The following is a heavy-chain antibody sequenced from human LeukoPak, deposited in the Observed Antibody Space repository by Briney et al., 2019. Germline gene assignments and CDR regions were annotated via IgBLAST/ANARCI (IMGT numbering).Heavy chain of an antibody. V-gene: IGHV4-59*08. J-gene: IGHJ4*02. CDR2: IHYTGRV. D-gene: IGHD3-10*01. CDR3: TTYGSGSYPFDY. Sequence: PSETLSLTCTVPGGSINSYYWSWIRQPPGKGLEWIGYIHYTGRVNYNPSLKSRLTIPADASKNQFSLKLSSATAADTAVYYCTTYGSGSYPFDYWGQGTLVTVSS. CDR1: GGSINSYY.